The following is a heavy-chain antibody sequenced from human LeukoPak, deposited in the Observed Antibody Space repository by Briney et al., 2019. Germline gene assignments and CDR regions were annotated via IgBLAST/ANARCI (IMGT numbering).Heavy chain of an antibody. CDR2: IYSGGST. CDR1: GFTFSSYW. J-gene: IGHJ4*02. D-gene: IGHD6-13*01. Sequence: GGSLRLSCAASGFTFSSYWMSWVRQAPGKGLEWVSVIYSGGSTYYADSVKGRFTISRDNSKNTLYLQMNSLRAEDTAVYYCASGYSSSYFDYWGQGTLVTVSS. CDR3: ASGYSSSYFDY. V-gene: IGHV3-53*01.